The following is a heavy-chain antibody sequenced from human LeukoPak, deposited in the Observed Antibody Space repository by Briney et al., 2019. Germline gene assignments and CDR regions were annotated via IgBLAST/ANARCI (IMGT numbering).Heavy chain of an antibody. CDR1: GGSISSGGYY. CDR3: ARDTMGGDAFDI. Sequence: KPSETLSLTCTVSGGSISSGGYYWSWIRQHPGKGLEWIGYTYYSGSTYYNPSLKSRVTISVDTSKNQFSLKLSSVTAADTAVYYCARDTMGGDAFDIWGQGTMVTVSS. V-gene: IGHV4-31*03. CDR2: TYYSGST. D-gene: IGHD1-26*01. J-gene: IGHJ3*02.